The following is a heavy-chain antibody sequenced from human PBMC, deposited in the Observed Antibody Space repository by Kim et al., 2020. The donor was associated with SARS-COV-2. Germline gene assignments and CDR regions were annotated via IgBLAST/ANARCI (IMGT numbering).Heavy chain of an antibody. CDR2: IRSKAYGGTT. D-gene: IGHD3-22*01. J-gene: IGHJ1*01. CDR3: TLGAESNYYDSSGYYPEYFQH. Sequence: GGSLRLSCTASGFTFGDYAMSWVRQAPGKGLEWVGFIRSKAYGGTTEYAASVKGRFTISRDDSKSIAYLQMNSLKTEDTAVYYCTLGAESNYYDSSGYYPEYFQHWCQGTLVTVSS. CDR1: GFTFGDYA. V-gene: IGHV3-49*04.